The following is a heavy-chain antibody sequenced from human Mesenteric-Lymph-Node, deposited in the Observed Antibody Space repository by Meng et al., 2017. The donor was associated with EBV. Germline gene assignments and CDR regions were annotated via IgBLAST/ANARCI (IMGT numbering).Heavy chain of an antibody. CDR2: LNRSGNT. J-gene: IGHJ4*02. Sequence: QGQLKQWGPGLLKPSETLSPTLAVYGGSFSGQYWSWIRQPPGKGLEWIGELNRSGNTNYNPFFKGRVTISVDTSKNQFSLKLSSVTAADTAVYYCARGLGAPNLYYDSNALDYWGQGTLVTVSS. D-gene: IGHD3-22*01. CDR1: GGSFSGQY. CDR3: ARGLGAPNLYYDSNALDY. V-gene: IGHV4-34*01.